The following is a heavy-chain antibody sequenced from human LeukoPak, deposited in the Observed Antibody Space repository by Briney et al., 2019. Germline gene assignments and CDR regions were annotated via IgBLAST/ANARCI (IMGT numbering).Heavy chain of an antibody. J-gene: IGHJ5*02. CDR3: ARICSSTSCYEASNRFDP. CDR1: GYTFTRYY. CDR2: INPSGAST. Sequence: ASVKVSCKASGYTFTRYYMHWVRQAPGQGLEWMGIINPSGASTSYAQKFQGRVTMTRDTSTCTVYMELSSLRSEDTAVYCCARICSSTSCYEASNRFDPWGQGTLVTVSS. V-gene: IGHV1-46*01. D-gene: IGHD2-2*01.